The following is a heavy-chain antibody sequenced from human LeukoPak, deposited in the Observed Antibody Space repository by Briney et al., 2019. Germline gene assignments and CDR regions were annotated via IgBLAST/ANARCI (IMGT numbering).Heavy chain of an antibody. CDR2: IIPIFGTA. CDR1: GGTFSSYA. V-gene: IGHV1-69*05. CDR3: AREGTYGNPDY. D-gene: IGHD1-14*01. J-gene: IGHJ4*02. Sequence: ASVKVSCKASGGTFSSYAISWVRQAPGQGLEWMGGIIPIFGTANYAQKLQGRVTMTTDTSTSTAYMELRSLRSDDTAVYYCAREGTYGNPDYWGQGTLVTVSS.